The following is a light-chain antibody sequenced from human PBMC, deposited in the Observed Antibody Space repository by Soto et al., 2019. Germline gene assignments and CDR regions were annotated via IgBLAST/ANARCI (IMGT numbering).Light chain of an antibody. CDR1: QSVSSN. Sequence: EIVMTQSTATLSVSPGERASLSCRASQSVSSNLAWYQQKPGQTPRLLIYATSTRATGIPARFNGSGSGTEFTLTISSLQSEDFAVYYCQHYNNWPLTFGGGTKVDI. CDR3: QHYNNWPLT. J-gene: IGKJ4*01. V-gene: IGKV3-15*01. CDR2: ATS.